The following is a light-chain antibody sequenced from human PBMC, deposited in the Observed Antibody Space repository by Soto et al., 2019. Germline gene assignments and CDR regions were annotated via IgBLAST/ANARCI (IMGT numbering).Light chain of an antibody. CDR1: QSLLHINAKTY. CDR2: EVS. CDR3: MQSLQLPLT. J-gene: IGKJ4*01. V-gene: IGKV2D-29*01. Sequence: ETVITHIPLSLSVTPGQPASISCKSSQSLLHINAKTYLHWFLQKPGHPPQLLIYEVSNRFSGVPDRFSGSGSGTDFTLNISRVGAEDVGLYYCMQSLQLPLTFGGGTKVDIK.